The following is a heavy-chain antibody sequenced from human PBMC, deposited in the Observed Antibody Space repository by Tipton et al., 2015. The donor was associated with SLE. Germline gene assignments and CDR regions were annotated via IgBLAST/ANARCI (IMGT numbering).Heavy chain of an antibody. CDR1: GFTFSSYS. V-gene: IGHV3-48*01. J-gene: IGHJ4*02. CDR3: ARDFPDYDLWSGYLKTGPSFDY. D-gene: IGHD3-3*01. Sequence: SLRLSCAASGFTFSSYSMNWVRQAPGKGLEWVSYISSSSSTIYYADSVKGRFTISRDNAKNSLYLQMNSLRAEDTAVYYCARDFPDYDLWSGYLKTGPSFDYWGQGTLVTVSS. CDR2: ISSSSSTI.